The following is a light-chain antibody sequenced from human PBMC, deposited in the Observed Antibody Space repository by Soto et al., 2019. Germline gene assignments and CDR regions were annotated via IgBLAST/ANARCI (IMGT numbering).Light chain of an antibody. J-gene: IGKJ1*01. CDR3: QQYGSSPRT. V-gene: IGKV3-20*01. CDR2: GAS. CDR1: QTVSSSY. Sequence: EIVLTQSPGTLSLSPGERVTLSCRASQTVSSSYLAWYQQKPGQAPRLLIHGASSRATGIPDRFSGSGSGTDFTLTISRLEPEDFAVYYCQQYGSSPRTFGQGTKGKSN.